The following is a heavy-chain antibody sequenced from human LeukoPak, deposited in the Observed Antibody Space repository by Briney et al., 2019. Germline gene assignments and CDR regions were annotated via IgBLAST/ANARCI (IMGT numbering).Heavy chain of an antibody. Sequence: GGSLRLSCAASGFTFSSYSINWVRQAPGKGLELVSYISSSSSTIYYADSVKGRFTIARDTANTSMYLQMHSLSAEATAVSSCASDGGFRFLAWLSSDASDIWGPGTIATVSS. V-gene: IGHV3-48*01. D-gene: IGHD3-3*01. CDR3: ASDGGFRFLAWLSSDASDI. CDR1: GFTFSSYS. J-gene: IGHJ3*02. CDR2: ISSSSSTI.